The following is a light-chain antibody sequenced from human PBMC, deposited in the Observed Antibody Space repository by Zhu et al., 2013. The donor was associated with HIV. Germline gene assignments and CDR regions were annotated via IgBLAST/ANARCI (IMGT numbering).Light chain of an antibody. CDR2: AAS. CDR1: QSFGSTF. CDR3: QQYGTSSLT. Sequence: EIVLTQSPGILSLSPGERATLFCRASQSFGSTFLAWYQQRPGQAPRLLIYAASRRATGIPDRFSGSGSGTDFTLTISRLEPEDFAVYYCQQYGTSSLTFGGGTEVEIK. J-gene: IGKJ4*01. V-gene: IGKV3-20*01.